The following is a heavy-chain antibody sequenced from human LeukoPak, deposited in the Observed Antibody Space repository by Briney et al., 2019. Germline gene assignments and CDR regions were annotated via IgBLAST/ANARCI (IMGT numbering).Heavy chain of an antibody. CDR2: INHSGST. D-gene: IGHD3-3*01. V-gene: IGHV4-34*01. J-gene: IGHJ6*02. CDR1: GGSLSGYY. Sequence: PSETLSLTCAVYGGSLSGYYWSWIRQPPGKGLEWIGEINHSGSTNYNPSLKSRVTISVDTSKNQFSLKLSSVTAADTAVYYCARGRALIDYDFWSGYYRESDYYYYYGMDVWGQGTTVTVSS. CDR3: ARGRALIDYDFWSGYYRESDYYYYYGMDV.